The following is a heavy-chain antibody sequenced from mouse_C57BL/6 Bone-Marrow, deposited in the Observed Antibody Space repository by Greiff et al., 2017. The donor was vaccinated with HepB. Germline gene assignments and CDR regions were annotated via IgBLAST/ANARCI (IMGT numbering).Heavy chain of an antibody. V-gene: IGHV10-3*01. Sequence: EVQLVESGGGLVQPKGSLKLSCAASGFTFNTYAMHWVRQAPGKGLEWVARIRSKSSNYATYYADSVKDRFTISRDDSQSMLYLQMNNLKTEDTAMYYCVREQFTTVVANAMDYWGQGTSVTVSS. CDR2: IRSKSSNYAT. CDR3: VREQFTTVVANAMDY. CDR1: GFTFNTYA. D-gene: IGHD1-1*01. J-gene: IGHJ4*01.